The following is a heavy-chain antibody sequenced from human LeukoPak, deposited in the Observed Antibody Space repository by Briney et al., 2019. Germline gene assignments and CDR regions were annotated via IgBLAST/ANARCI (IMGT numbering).Heavy chain of an antibody. CDR3: ASWQDGDYFAFDI. D-gene: IGHD4-17*01. J-gene: IGHJ3*02. CDR2: IIPIFGTA. V-gene: IGHV1-69*05. Sequence: ASVKVSCKASGGTFSSYAISWVRQAPGQGLEGMGGIIPIFGTANYAQKFQGRVTITTDESTSTAYMELSSLRSEDTAVYYCASWQDGDYFAFDIWGQGTMVTVSS. CDR1: GGTFSSYA.